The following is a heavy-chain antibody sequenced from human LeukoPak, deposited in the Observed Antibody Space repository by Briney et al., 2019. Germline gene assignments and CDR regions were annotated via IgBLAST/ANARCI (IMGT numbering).Heavy chain of an antibody. CDR2: IYISGST. J-gene: IGHJ4*02. CDR3: ARDSRRDGYNLDY. D-gene: IGHD5-24*01. CDR1: GGSFSSGLYY. V-gene: IGHV4-61*02. Sequence: SGTLSLTCTVSGGSFSSGLYYWTWIRQPAGKGLEWIGRIYISGSTNYNPSLKSRVTISRDTSKNEFSLKLSSVTAADTAVYYCARDSRRDGYNLDYWGRGTLVTVSS.